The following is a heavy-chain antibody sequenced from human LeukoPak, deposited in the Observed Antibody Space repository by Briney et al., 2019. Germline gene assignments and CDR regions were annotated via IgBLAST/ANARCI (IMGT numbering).Heavy chain of an antibody. J-gene: IGHJ4*02. CDR3: ARQPSSWFTSFDS. CDR2: IYYSGST. D-gene: IGHD6-13*01. V-gene: IGHV4-59*01. CDR1: GGSLSSYF. Sequence: KASETLSLTCTVSGGSLSSYFWSWIRQPPGKGLEWIAYIYYSGSTNYNPSLKSRVTISVDTSKNQFSLKLSSVTAADMAVYYCARQPSSWFTSFDSWGQGTLVTVSS.